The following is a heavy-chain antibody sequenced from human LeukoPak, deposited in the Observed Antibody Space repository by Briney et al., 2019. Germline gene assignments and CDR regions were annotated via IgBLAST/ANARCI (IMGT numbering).Heavy chain of an antibody. CDR1: GFTFSSYS. D-gene: IGHD1-26*01. Sequence: GGSLRLSCAASGFTFSSYSMNWVRQAPGKGLEWVSYISSSSTIYYADSVKGRSTISRDNAKNSLYLQMNSLRAEDTAVYYCASREDGDYWGQGTLVTVSS. V-gene: IGHV3-48*01. CDR3: ASREDGDY. CDR2: ISSSSTI. J-gene: IGHJ4*02.